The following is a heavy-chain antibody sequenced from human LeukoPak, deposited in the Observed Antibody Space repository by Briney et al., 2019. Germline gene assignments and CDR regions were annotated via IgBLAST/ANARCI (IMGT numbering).Heavy chain of an antibody. J-gene: IGHJ3*02. CDR2: ISSSSSTI. V-gene: IGHV3-48*01. CDR1: GFTFSKNS. Sequence: GGSLRLSCAASGFTFSKNSMNWVRQAPGKGLEWVSYISSSSSTIHYADAVKGRFTISRDNAKNSLYLQMNSLRADDTAVYYCARDSPPDIWGQGTMVTVSS. CDR3: ARDSPPDI.